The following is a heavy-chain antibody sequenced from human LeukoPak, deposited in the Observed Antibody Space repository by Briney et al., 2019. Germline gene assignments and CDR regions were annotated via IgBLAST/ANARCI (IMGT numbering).Heavy chain of an antibody. J-gene: IGHJ4*02. CDR2: INPSDYNT. CDR1: GYTFINYY. D-gene: IGHD1-1*01. Sequence: ATVKVSCKASGYTFINYYMHWVRQAPGQGLEWVGVINPSDYNTTYAQKFQGRLTMTRDTSTSTVYMDLSSLRSEDTAIYYCARHSLPGTTPFDYWGQGTLVTVSS. V-gene: IGHV1-46*01. CDR3: ARHSLPGTTPFDY.